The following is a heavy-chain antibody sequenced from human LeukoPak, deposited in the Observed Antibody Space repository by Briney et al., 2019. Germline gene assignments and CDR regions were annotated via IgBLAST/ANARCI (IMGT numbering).Heavy chain of an antibody. CDR2: IRSKAYGGTT. CDR3: TNGLTMNPFDY. CDR1: GFTFSDYA. J-gene: IGHJ4*02. D-gene: IGHD1-14*01. Sequence: PGGSLRLSRTTSGFTFSDYAMSWVRQTPGKGLEWVGFIRSKAYGGTTEYAASVKGRFTISRDDSKSIAYLQMNSLKTEDTAFYYCTNGLTMNPFDYWGQGTLVTVSS. V-gene: IGHV3-49*04.